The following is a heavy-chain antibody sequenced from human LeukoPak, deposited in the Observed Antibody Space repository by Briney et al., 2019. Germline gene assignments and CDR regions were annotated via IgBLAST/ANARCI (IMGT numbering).Heavy chain of an antibody. CDR2: ISSSSSYI. V-gene: IGHV3-21*01. CDR3: ARDSLQYYYDSSGSTNDAFDI. CDR1: GFTFSSYS. D-gene: IGHD3-22*01. J-gene: IGHJ3*02. Sequence: GGSLRLSCAASGFTFSSYSMNWVPQAPGKGLEWVSSISSSSSYIYYADSVKGRFTISRDNAKNSLYLQMNSLRAEDTAVYYCARDSLQYYYDSSGSTNDAFDIWGQGTMVTVSS.